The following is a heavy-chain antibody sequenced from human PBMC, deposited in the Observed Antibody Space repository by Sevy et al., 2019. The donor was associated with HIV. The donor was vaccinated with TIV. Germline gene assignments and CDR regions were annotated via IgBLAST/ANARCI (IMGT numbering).Heavy chain of an antibody. D-gene: IGHD3-10*01. CDR2: IKGDGSEK. Sequence: GGSLRLSCAASGFNFNKYGMRWVRQAPGKGLEYVASIKGDGSEKYYMDSVKGRFTISRDNAENSVYLQMNSLGAEDTAVYHCVRAGAFGTYDSWGQGTLVTVSS. J-gene: IGHJ4*02. CDR3: VRAGAFGTYDS. CDR1: GFNFNKYG. V-gene: IGHV3-7*01.